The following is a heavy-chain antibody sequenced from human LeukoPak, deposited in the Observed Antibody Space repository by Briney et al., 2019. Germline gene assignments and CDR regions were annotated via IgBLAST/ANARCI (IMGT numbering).Heavy chain of an antibody. D-gene: IGHD5-18*01. CDR3: SRVRRGYSYGYVDY. CDR1: GFTVSSNY. CDR2: IYSGCST. V-gene: IGHV3-66*01. Sequence: GESLSLSCAASGFTVSSNYMSWVRQAPGPGLEWDSVIYSGCSTYNSDSVNVRFTISIDNSKTTLYLHMNSLRAKATALYFFSRVRRGYSYGYVDYWGQGTLVTVSS. J-gene: IGHJ4*02.